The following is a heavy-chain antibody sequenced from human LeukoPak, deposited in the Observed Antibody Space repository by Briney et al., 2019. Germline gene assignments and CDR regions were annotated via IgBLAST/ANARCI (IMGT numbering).Heavy chain of an antibody. Sequence: GASVKVSCKASGYTFTSYYMHWVRQAPGQGLEWMGIINPSGGSTSYAQKFQGRVTMTTDTSTNTAYMELRSLRSDDTAVYYCTRGGVNNNLLDFWGQGTVVTVSS. CDR1: GYTFTSYY. CDR3: TRGGVNNNLLDF. V-gene: IGHV1-46*01. D-gene: IGHD3-10*01. J-gene: IGHJ4*02. CDR2: INPSGGST.